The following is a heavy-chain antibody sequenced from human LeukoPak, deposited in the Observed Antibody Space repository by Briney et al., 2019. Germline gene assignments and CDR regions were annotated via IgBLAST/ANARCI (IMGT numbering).Heavy chain of an antibody. V-gene: IGHV4-59*01. CDR3: ARVTYSDSSGYFPNDSNWFDP. D-gene: IGHD3-22*01. Sequence: SETLSLTCTVSGGAISSYYWSWIRQPPGKGLEWIGYIYYSGSTNYNPSLKSRVTISVDTSKNQFSLKLSSVTAADTAAYYCARVTYSDSSGYFPNDSNWFDPRGQGTLVTVSS. J-gene: IGHJ5*02. CDR2: IYYSGST. CDR1: GGAISSYY.